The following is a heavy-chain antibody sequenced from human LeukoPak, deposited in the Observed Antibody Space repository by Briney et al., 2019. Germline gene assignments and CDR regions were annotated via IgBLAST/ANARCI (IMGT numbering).Heavy chain of an antibody. Sequence: GGTLRLSCAASGFTFSSYGMSWVRQAPGKGLEWVSGITWNGGYTGYADSVKGRFTISRDNAKNSLYLQMNSLRAEDTALYYCAGTYYYDSSGFYPEFFQHWGQGTLVIISS. D-gene: IGHD3-22*01. J-gene: IGHJ1*01. CDR3: AGTYYYDSSGFYPEFFQH. CDR1: GFTFSSYG. V-gene: IGHV3-20*04. CDR2: ITWNGGYT.